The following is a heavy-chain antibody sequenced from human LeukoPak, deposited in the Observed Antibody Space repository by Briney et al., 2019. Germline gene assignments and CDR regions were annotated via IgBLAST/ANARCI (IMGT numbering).Heavy chain of an antibody. Sequence: PGGSLRLSCAASGFTFSSYSINWVRQAPGKGLEWVSYISSSSSIIYYADSVKGRFTISRDNAKNSLYLQMNSLRAEDTAVYYCARGGSYLSAFDIWGQGTMVTVSS. V-gene: IGHV3-48*01. J-gene: IGHJ3*02. CDR1: GFTFSSYS. D-gene: IGHD1-26*01. CDR3: ARGGSYLSAFDI. CDR2: ISSSSSII.